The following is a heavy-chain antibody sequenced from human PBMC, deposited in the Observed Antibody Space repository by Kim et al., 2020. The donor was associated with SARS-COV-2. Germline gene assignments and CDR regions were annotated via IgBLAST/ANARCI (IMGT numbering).Heavy chain of an antibody. CDR2: VDYSGST. D-gene: IGHD3-16*01. CDR1: GGSISSSSYY. J-gene: IGHJ6*02. V-gene: IGHV4-39*01. CDR3: ARHWGPYYYYGMDV. Sequence: SETLSLTYTVSGGSISSSSYYWGWIRQPPGKGLEWIGSVDYSGSTSYNPSLKSRINIFVDMSKNQFSLKVTSVSAADTAVYYCARHWGPYYYYGMDVWGQGTTGTVFS.